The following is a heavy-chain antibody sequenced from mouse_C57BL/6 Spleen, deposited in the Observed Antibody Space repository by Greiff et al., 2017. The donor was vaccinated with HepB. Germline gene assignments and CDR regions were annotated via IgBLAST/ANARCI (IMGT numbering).Heavy chain of an antibody. V-gene: IGHV1-69*01. Sequence: QVQLQQPGAELVMPGASVKLSCKASGYTFTSYWMHWVKQRPGQGLEWIGEIDPSDSYTNYNQKFKGKSTLTVDKSSRTAYMQLSSLTSEDSAVYDCASRLYYDYDGFAYWGQGTLVTVSA. CDR3: ASRLYYDYDGFAY. J-gene: IGHJ3*01. CDR2: IDPSDSYT. CDR1: GYTFTSYW. D-gene: IGHD2-4*01.